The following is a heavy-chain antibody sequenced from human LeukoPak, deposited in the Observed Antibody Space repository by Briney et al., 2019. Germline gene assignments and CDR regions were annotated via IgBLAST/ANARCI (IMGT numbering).Heavy chain of an antibody. J-gene: IGHJ6*02. CDR3: AREAPSDSGDHDAAPPPFMDV. V-gene: IGHV4-59*01. CDR1: GGSISSYY. D-gene: IGHD4-17*01. Sequence: SETLSLTCTVSGGSISSYYWSWIRQPPGKGLEWIGYIYYSGSTNYNPSLKSRVTISVDTSKNQFSLKLSSVTAADTAVYYCAREAPSDSGDHDAAPPPFMDVWGQGTTVTVSS. CDR2: IYYSGST.